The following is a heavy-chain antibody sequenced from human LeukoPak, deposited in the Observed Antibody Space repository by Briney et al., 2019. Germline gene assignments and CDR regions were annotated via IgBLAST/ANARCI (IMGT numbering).Heavy chain of an antibody. V-gene: IGHV3-13*01. CDR2: IGNDGDT. CDR1: GFTFSSYD. J-gene: IGHJ2*01. Sequence: GGSLRLSCAASGFTFSSYDMHWVRQAKGKGLEWVSAIGNDGDTYYPGSVKGRFTISRENAKNSLYLQMNSLRAGDTAVYYCARENFDLWGRGTLLTVSS. CDR3: ARENFDL.